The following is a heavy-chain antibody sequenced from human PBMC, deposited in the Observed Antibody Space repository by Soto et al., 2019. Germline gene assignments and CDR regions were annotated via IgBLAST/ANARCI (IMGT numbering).Heavy chain of an antibody. CDR3: ARGDYVWGRTMDA. V-gene: IGHV1-69*13. D-gene: IGHD3-16*01. J-gene: IGHJ6*02. CDR1: AGTFSSYA. Sequence: SVKVSCKAAAGTFSSYAISWERHAPGQGLEWMGGIIPIFGTANYAQKFQGRVTITADESTSTAYMELSSLRSEDTAVYYCARGDYVWGRTMDAWGQGTTVTVSS. CDR2: IIPIFGTA.